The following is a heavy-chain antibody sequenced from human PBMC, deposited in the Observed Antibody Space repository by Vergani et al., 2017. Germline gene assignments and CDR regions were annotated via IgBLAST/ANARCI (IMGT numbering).Heavy chain of an antibody. CDR3: AQIXSKNGYNYDAFDI. J-gene: IGHJ3*02. Sequence: QVTFKESGPALVKPTQTLILTCTLSGFSVNSHPMRVIWIRQPPGKALEWLARIDWDDDKFYDRSLKTRLTISKDTSKNQVVLRMTNMDPVDTAMYYCAQIXSKNGYNYDAFDIWGQGTMVIVSS. CDR1: GFSVNSHPMR. D-gene: IGHD5-24*01. CDR2: IDWDDDK. V-gene: IGHV2-70*04.